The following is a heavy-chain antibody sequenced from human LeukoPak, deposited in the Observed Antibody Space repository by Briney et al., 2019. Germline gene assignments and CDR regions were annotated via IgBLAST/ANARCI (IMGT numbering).Heavy chain of an antibody. CDR2: IDPNSGGT. J-gene: IGHJ5*02. CDR1: GYTFTGYY. Sequence: ASVKVSCKPSGYTFTGYYMHWVRQAPGQGLEWMGWIDPNSGGTNYAQKFQGRVTMTRDTSISTAYMELSRLRSDDTAVYYCARDGGYCSSTSCYRSWFDPWGQGTLVTVSS. V-gene: IGHV1-2*02. CDR3: ARDGGYCSSTSCYRSWFDP. D-gene: IGHD2-2*01.